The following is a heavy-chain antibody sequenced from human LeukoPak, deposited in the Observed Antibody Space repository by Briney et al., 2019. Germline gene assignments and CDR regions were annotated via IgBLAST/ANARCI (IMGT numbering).Heavy chain of an antibody. CDR3: ARGGGYCSGGTCYNWFDP. CDR2: IIPIFGTA. V-gene: IGHV1-69*13. D-gene: IGHD2-15*01. Sequence: ASVKVSRKASGDTFSSYAISWVRQAPGQGLEWMGGIIPIFGTANYAQKFQGRVSITADESTSTAYMELNGLTSEDTAVYYCARGGGYCSGGTCYNWFDPWGQGTLATVSS. J-gene: IGHJ5*02. CDR1: GDTFSSYA.